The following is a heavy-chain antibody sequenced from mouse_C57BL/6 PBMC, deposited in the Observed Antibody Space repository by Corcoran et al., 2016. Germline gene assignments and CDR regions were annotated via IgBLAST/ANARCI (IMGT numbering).Heavy chain of an antibody. J-gene: IGHJ4*01. CDR3: ARSMDY. Sequence: EVQLQQSGPELVKPGASVKISCKASGYTFTDYYMNWVKQSHGKSLEWIGDINPNNGGTSYNQKFKGKATLTVDKSSSTAYMELRSLTSEDSAVYYCARSMDYLGQGTSVTVSS. V-gene: IGHV1-26*01. CDR2: INPNNGGT. CDR1: GYTFTDYY.